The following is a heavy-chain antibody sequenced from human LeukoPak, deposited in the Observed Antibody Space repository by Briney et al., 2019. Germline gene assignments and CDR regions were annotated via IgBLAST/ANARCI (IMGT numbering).Heavy chain of an antibody. CDR3: AREARWLQTHFDY. Sequence: GGSLRLSCAASGFTFSSYAMHWVRQAPGKGLEWVAVISYDGSNKYYADSVKGRFIISRDNSKNTLYLQMNSLRAEDTAVYYCAREARWLQTHFDYWGQGTLVTVSS. V-gene: IGHV3-30-3*01. CDR2: ISYDGSNK. D-gene: IGHD5-24*01. CDR1: GFTFSSYA. J-gene: IGHJ4*02.